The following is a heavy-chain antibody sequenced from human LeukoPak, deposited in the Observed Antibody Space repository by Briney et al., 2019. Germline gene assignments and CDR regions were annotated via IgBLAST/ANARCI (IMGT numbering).Heavy chain of an antibody. V-gene: IGHV4-59*12. CDR1: GGSISSYY. J-gene: IGHJ4*02. D-gene: IGHD6-19*01. Sequence: SETLSLTCSVSGGSISSYYWSWIRQPPGKGLEWIGYIYYSGSTNYNPSLKSRVTISVDTSKNQFSLKLSSVTAADTAVYYCARTWKASGWYEDYWGQGTLVTVSS. CDR2: IYYSGST. CDR3: ARTWKASGWYEDY.